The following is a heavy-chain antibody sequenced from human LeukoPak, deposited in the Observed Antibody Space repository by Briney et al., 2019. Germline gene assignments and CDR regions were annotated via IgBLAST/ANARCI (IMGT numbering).Heavy chain of an antibody. CDR1: GGSISSGSYY. Sequence: SETLSLTCTVSGGSISSGSYYWSWIRQPAGKGLEWIGRIYTSGSTNYNPSLKSRVTISVDTSKNQFSLKLSSVTAADTAVYYCARFSSSWGPLDYWGQGTLVTVSS. CDR3: ARFSSSWGPLDY. V-gene: IGHV4-61*02. CDR2: IYTSGST. D-gene: IGHD6-13*01. J-gene: IGHJ4*02.